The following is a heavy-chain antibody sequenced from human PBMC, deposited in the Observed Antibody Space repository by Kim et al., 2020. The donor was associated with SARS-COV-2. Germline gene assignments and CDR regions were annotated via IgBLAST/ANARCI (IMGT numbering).Heavy chain of an antibody. CDR3: ARVEGLGLGSGSSLQKIDY. CDR1: GGSFSGYY. J-gene: IGHJ4*02. Sequence: SETLSLTCAVYGGSFSGYYWSWIRQPPGKGLEWIGEINHSGSTNYNPSLKSRVTISVDTSKNQFSLKLSSVTAADTAVYYCARVEGLGLGSGSSLQKIDYWGQGTLVTVSS. CDR2: INHSGST. V-gene: IGHV4-34*01. D-gene: IGHD3-10*01.